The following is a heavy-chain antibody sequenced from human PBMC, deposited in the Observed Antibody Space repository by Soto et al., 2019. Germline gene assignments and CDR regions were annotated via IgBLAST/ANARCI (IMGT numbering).Heavy chain of an antibody. D-gene: IGHD1-1*01. Sequence: SETLSLTCTVSGGSISSGGYYWSWIRQHPGKGLEWIGYIYYSGSTYYNPSLKSRVTISVDTSKNQFSLKLGSVTAADTAVYYCARGTGTRGYYYGMDVWGQGTTVTVSS. CDR1: GGSISSGGYY. CDR2: IYYSGST. CDR3: ARGTGTRGYYYGMDV. V-gene: IGHV4-31*03. J-gene: IGHJ6*02.